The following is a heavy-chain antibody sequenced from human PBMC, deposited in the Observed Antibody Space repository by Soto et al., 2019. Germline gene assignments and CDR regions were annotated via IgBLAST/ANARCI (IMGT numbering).Heavy chain of an antibody. CDR1: GFTFSGSA. V-gene: IGHV3-73*01. Sequence: GPLILSCAASGFTFSGSAMHWVRQARRQWLVWVGRIRSKANIYATAYAASVKVRFIIFRDNSKNTAYLQMNSLKTEDTAVYYCTSTMWGDYWGQGTLVTVCS. CDR3: TSTMWGDY. D-gene: IGHD3-10*02. CDR2: IRSKANIYAT. J-gene: IGHJ4*02.